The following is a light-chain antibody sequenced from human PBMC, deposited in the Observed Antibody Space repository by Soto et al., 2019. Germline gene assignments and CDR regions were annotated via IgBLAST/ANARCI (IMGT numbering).Light chain of an antibody. CDR3: SSYTSSSTLYV. V-gene: IGLV2-14*03. CDR1: SIDVGDNNY. J-gene: IGLJ1*01. Sequence: QSVLTQPASVSGSPGQSITISCTGTSIDVGDNNYVSWYQHHPGKAPKLMIYDVTHRPSGISNRFSGSKSGNTASLTISGLQAEDEADYYCSSYTSSSTLYVFGTGTKVTVL. CDR2: DVT.